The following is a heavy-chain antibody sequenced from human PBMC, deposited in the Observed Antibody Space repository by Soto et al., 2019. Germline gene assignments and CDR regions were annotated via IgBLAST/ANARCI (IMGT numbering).Heavy chain of an antibody. CDR2: ISAYNGNT. V-gene: IGHV1-18*01. CDR1: GYTFTSYG. D-gene: IGHD2-15*01. CDR3: ARRVVVVAATLGYFDY. Sequence: ASVKVSCKASGYTFTSYGISWVRQAPGQGLEWMGWISAYNGNTNYAQKLQGRVTMTTDTSTSTAYMELRSLRSDDTAVYYCARRVVVVAATLGYFDYWGQGTLVTVSS. J-gene: IGHJ4*02.